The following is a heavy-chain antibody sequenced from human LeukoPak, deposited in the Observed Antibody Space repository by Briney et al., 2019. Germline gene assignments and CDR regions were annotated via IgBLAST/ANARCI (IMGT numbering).Heavy chain of an antibody. J-gene: IGHJ3*01. D-gene: IGHD6-13*01. Sequence: SETLSLTCTVYGGSFSGYYWSWIRQSPGKGLEWIGEISHSGSTNYNPSLKSRVTISVDTSKNQFSLKLSSVTAADTAVYYCARGLSIAAAGTGNAFDVWGQGTMVTVSS. V-gene: IGHV4-34*01. CDR2: ISHSGST. CDR1: GGSFSGYY. CDR3: ARGLSIAAAGTGNAFDV.